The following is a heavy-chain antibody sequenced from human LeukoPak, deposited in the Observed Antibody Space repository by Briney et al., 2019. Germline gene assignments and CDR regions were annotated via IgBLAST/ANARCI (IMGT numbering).Heavy chain of an antibody. V-gene: IGHV1-18*01. CDR1: GYTSSDYG. J-gene: IGHJ4*02. Sequence: ASVKVSCKASGYTSSDYGISWVRQAPGQGLEWMGWISGYNENTNYAQKLQDRVTVTTDTSTSTVYMELRSLSSDDTAVYYCARDELCGGDAYRCGVSEYWGQGTLVTVSS. CDR3: ARDELCGGDAYRCGVSEY. CDR2: ISGYNENT. D-gene: IGHD2-21*01.